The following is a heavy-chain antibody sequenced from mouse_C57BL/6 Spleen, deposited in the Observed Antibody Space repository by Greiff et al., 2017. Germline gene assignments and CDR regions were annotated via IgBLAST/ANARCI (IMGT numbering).Heavy chain of an antibody. J-gene: IGHJ3*01. D-gene: IGHD1-1*01. Sequence: VKLMESGAELVRPGASVTLSCKASGYTFTDYEMHWVKQTPVHGLEWIGAIDPETGGTAYNQKFKGKAILTADKSSSTAYMELRSLTSEDSAVYYCTRSGNGKWGQGTLVTVSA. V-gene: IGHV1-15*01. CDR1: GYTFTDYE. CDR3: TRSGNGK. CDR2: IDPETGGT.